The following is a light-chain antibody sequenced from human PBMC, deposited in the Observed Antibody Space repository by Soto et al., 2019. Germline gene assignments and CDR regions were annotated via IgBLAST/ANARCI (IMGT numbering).Light chain of an antibody. Sequence: QSVLTQPPSLSGTPGQRVTISCSGSTSNIAGNTVHWYQHLPETAPKLLIYIDDQRPSGVPDRFSGSKSGTSASLAISGLQSEDEADYYCSSYSNTGSLVVFGGGTKVTVL. CDR2: IDD. CDR1: TSNIAGNT. V-gene: IGLV1-44*01. CDR3: SSYSNTGSLVV. J-gene: IGLJ2*01.